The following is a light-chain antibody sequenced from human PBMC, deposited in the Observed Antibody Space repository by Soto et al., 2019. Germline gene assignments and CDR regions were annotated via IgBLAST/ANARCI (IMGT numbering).Light chain of an antibody. CDR1: QSVSSSY. J-gene: IGKJ1*01. V-gene: IGKV3-20*01. Sequence: EIVLTQSPGTLSLSPGERATLSCRASQSVSSSYLAWYQQKPGQAPRLLIYGASSSATGIPDRFSGSGSGTEFTLTISRLEPEDFAVYYCQQYGSSPPMTFGQGTKVEIK. CDR3: QQYGSSPPMT. CDR2: GAS.